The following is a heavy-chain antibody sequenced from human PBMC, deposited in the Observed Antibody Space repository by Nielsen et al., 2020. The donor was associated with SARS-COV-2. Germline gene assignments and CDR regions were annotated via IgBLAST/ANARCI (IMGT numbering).Heavy chain of an antibody. D-gene: IGHD3-3*01. CDR1: GFTFNIYA. CDR3: ARLKPEKYDFRSGRQYYYYYYMDV. J-gene: IGHJ6*03. CDR2: ISASGGST. V-gene: IGHV3-23*01. Sequence: GESLKISCIASGFTFNIYAMAWVRRTPGRGLQWVSGISASGGSTYYTDSVKGRFTISRDNSKNTLYLEMHSLRVEDTAVYYCARLKPEKYDFRSGRQYYYYYYMDVWGKGTTVIVSS.